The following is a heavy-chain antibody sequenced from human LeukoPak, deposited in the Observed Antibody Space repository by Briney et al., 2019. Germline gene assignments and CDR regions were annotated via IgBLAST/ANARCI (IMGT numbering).Heavy chain of an antibody. CDR1: GFTFSSYS. CDR2: ISSSSSYI. CDR3: ARDLADYDYVWGSYREGYYFDY. D-gene: IGHD3-16*02. J-gene: IGHJ4*02. Sequence: GGSLRLSCAASGFTFSSYSMNWVRQAPGKGLEWVSSISSSSSYIYYADSVKGRFTISRDNAKNSLYLQMNSLRAEDTAVYYCARDLADYDYVWGSYREGYYFDYWGQGTLVTASS. V-gene: IGHV3-21*01.